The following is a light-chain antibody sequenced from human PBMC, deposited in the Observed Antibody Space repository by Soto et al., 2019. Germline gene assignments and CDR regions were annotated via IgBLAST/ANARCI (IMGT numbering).Light chain of an antibody. CDR1: SSNIGNNY. V-gene: IGLV1-51*01. Sequence: QSVLTQPPSVSAAPGQKVTISCSGSSSNIGNNYVSWYQQLPGTAPKLLIYDNNKRPSGIPDRFSGSKSGTSATLGITGLQTGDEADYYCGTWDSSPRVVFGGGTKLTVL. CDR3: GTWDSSPRVV. CDR2: DNN. J-gene: IGLJ2*01.